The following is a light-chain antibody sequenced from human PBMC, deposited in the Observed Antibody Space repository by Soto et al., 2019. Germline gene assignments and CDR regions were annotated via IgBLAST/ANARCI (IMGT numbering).Light chain of an antibody. CDR2: DVS. CDR3: CSYAGSYTYV. J-gene: IGLJ1*01. V-gene: IGLV2-11*01. Sequence: QSALTQPASVSGSPGQSITISCTGTSSDVGGYNYVSWYQQHPGKAPKLMIYDVSKRPSGVPDRFSGSKSANTASLTISGLQAEDEADYHCCSYAGSYTYVFGTGTKVTVL. CDR1: SSDVGGYNY.